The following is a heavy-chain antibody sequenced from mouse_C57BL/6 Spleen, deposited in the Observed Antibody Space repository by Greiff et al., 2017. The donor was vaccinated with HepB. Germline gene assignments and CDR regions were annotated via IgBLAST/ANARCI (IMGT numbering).Heavy chain of an antibody. CDR3: ARWGLTTVVADY. D-gene: IGHD1-1*01. Sequence: QVQLQQPGAELVKPGASVKMSCKASGYTFTSYWITWVKQRPGQGLEWIGDIYPGSGSTNYNEKFKCKATLTVDTSSSTAYMQLSSLTSEDSAVYYCARWGLTTVVADYWGQGTTLTVSS. V-gene: IGHV1-55*01. CDR2: IYPGSGST. J-gene: IGHJ2*01. CDR1: GYTFTSYW.